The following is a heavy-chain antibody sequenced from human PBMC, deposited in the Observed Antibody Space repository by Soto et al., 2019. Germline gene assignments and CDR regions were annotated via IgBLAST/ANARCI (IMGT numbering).Heavy chain of an antibody. CDR2: VHTSGST. CDR3: ARETAVASTGCLDP. V-gene: IGHV4-4*07. D-gene: IGHD6-19*01. J-gene: IGHJ5*02. CDR1: GDSISSYF. Sequence: SETLSLTCTVAGDSISSYFWSWIRQPAGKGLEWIGRVHTSGSTTYSPSLKSRVTMSLDTSQSQFSLKLTSVTAAATAVSYCARETAVASTGCLDPCRQGPLVTVSS.